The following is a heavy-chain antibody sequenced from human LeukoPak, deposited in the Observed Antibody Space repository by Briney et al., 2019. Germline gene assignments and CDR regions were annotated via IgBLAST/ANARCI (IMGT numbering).Heavy chain of an antibody. V-gene: IGHV3-30*03. CDR1: GFTFSNFG. Sequence: HAGGSLRLSCAASGFTFSNFGMHWVRQAPGKGLQWVAFMSYDGGNKYYPDSVKGRFTVSRDNSKNTLYLQVDSLRPDDTAVYFCASGFHSGWYQTIRDYWGQGTLVTVSS. CDR2: MSYDGGNK. J-gene: IGHJ4*02. D-gene: IGHD6-19*01. CDR3: ASGFHSGWYQTIRDY.